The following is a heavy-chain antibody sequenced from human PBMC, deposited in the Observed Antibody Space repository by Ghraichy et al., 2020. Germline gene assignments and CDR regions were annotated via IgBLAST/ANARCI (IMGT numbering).Heavy chain of an antibody. CDR2: INHSGST. Sequence: SETLSLTCAVYGGSFSGYYWSWIRQPPGKGLEWIGEINHSGSTNYNPSFKSRVTISVDTSKNQFSLKLSSVTAADTAVYYCARQSRYYYDTRGYFQHWGQGTLVTVSS. V-gene: IGHV4-34*01. D-gene: IGHD3-22*01. J-gene: IGHJ1*01. CDR1: GGSFSGYY. CDR3: ARQSRYYYDTRGYFQH.